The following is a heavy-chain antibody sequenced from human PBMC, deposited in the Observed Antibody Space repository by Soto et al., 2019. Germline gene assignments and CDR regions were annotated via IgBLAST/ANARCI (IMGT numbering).Heavy chain of an antibody. CDR1: GGSINSVNYY. Sequence: SETLSLTCSVSGGSINSVNYYWSWIRQHPGKGLEWIGYIYYSGSTHYNPSLKSRVTISVDTSEDQFSLKLSSVTAADTAVYYCAREGGDGVDYWGQGTLVTVSS. V-gene: IGHV4-31*03. CDR3: AREGGDGVDY. D-gene: IGHD3-16*01. J-gene: IGHJ4*02. CDR2: IYYSGST.